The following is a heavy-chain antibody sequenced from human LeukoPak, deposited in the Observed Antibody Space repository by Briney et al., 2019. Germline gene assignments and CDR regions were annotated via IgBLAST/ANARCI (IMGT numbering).Heavy chain of an antibody. D-gene: IGHD6-13*01. CDR3: ARGRSWVDY. CDR2: IREDGSEK. CDR1: GFTFTSYR. Sequence: PGGSLRLSCAASGFTFTSYRMSWVRQAPGKGLEWVANIREDGSEKYYVDSVKGRFTVSRDNAENSLYLQMNSLRAEDTAVYYCARGRSWVDYWGQGTLVTVSS. J-gene: IGHJ4*02. V-gene: IGHV3-7*01.